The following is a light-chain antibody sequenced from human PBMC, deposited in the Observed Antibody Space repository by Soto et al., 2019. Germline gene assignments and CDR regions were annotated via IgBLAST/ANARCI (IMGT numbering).Light chain of an antibody. CDR1: QSVSSY. CDR2: DAS. CDR3: QQRSNSWT. J-gene: IGKJ2*02. Sequence: EIVLTQSPATLSLSPGERATLSCRASQSVSSYLAWYQQKPGQAPRLLIYDASNRATGIPARFSGSGSGTDFTLTSSSLEPEDVAVYYCQQRSNSWTFGQGTKLEIK. V-gene: IGKV3-11*01.